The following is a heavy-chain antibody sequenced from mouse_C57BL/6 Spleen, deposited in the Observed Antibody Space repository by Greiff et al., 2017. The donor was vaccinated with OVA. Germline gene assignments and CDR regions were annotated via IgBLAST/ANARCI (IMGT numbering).Heavy chain of an antibody. J-gene: IGHJ3*01. CDR3: ARPGGGFFAY. CDR2: IYPGSGST. Sequence: QVHVKHPGAELVKPGASVKMSCKASGYTFTSYWITWVKQRPGQGLEWIGDIYPGSGSTNYNEKFKSKATLTVDTSSSTAYMQLSSLTSEDSAVYYCARPGGGFFAYWGQGTLVTVSA. V-gene: IGHV1-55*01. CDR1: GYTFTSYW.